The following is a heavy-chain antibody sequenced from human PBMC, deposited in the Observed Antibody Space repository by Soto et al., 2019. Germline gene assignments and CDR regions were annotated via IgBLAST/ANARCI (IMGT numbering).Heavy chain of an antibody. CDR1: GFTFSDHN. CDR2: IRNKANSYIT. J-gene: IGHJ4*02. V-gene: IGHV3-72*01. CDR3: SRSVGD. Sequence: EVQLVESGGGLVQPGGSLRLSCAASGFTFSDHNMHWVRQAPGKGLEWVGRIRNKANSYITEYAASVKGSFTISRDGAKNSLYLQMNSLKTEDTAVYYCSRSVGDWGQGTLVNVSS.